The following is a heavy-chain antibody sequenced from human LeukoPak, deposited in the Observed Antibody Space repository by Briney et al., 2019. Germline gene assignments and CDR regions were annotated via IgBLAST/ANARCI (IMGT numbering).Heavy chain of an antibody. J-gene: IGHJ4*02. V-gene: IGHV3-21*01. Sequence: PGGSLRLSCAASGFTFSSYSMNWVRQAPGKGLEWVSSISSSSSYIYYADSVKGRFTISRDNAKNSLYLQMNSLRAEDTAVYYCARVVGTVATYGTFDYWGQGTLVTVSS. CDR3: ARVVGTVATYGTFDY. D-gene: IGHD4-23*01. CDR1: GFTFSSYS. CDR2: ISSSSSYI.